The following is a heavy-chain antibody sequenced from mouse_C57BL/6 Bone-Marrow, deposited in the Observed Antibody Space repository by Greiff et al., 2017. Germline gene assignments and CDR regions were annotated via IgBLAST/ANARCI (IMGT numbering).Heavy chain of an antibody. Sequence: QVQLQQSGAELMKPGASVKLSCKATGYTFTGYWIEWVKQRPGHGLEWIGEILPGSGSTNYNEKFKGKATFTADTSSNTAYMQLSSLTTEDSAIYYGASPSGYYGSTFYAMDYWGQGTSVTVSS. V-gene: IGHV1-9*01. CDR2: ILPGSGST. CDR3: ASPSGYYGSTFYAMDY. CDR1: GYTFTGYW. D-gene: IGHD1-1*01. J-gene: IGHJ4*01.